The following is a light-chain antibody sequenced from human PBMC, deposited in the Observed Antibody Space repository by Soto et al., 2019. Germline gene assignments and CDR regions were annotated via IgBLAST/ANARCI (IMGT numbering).Light chain of an antibody. J-gene: IGKJ2*01. CDR1: QSLLHSNGYNY. V-gene: IGKV2-28*01. Sequence: DIVMTQSPLSLPVTPGEPASISCRSSQSLLHSNGYNYLDWYLQKRGQSPQLLIYLGSNRASGVPDRFSGSGSGTDFTLKISRVEAEHVGVYFCLQALQTPRTFGQGTKLEIK. CDR3: LQALQTPRT. CDR2: LGS.